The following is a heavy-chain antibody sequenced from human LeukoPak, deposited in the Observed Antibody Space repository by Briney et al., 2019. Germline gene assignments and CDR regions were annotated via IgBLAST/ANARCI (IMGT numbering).Heavy chain of an antibody. D-gene: IGHD3-10*01. Sequence: GGSLRLSCAASRFTLSSYAMSWVRQAPGKGLEWVSAICGSGGSTYYADSVKGRFTISRDNSKNTLYLQMNSLRAEDTAVYYCAKDPELLWFGELSNGYFDYWGQGTLVTVSS. V-gene: IGHV3-23*01. CDR3: AKDPELLWFGELSNGYFDY. CDR2: ICGSGGST. J-gene: IGHJ4*02. CDR1: RFTLSSYA.